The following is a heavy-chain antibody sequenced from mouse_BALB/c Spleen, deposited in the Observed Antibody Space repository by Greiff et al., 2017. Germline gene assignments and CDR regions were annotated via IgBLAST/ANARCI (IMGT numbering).Heavy chain of an antibody. V-gene: IGHV1-69*02. CDR1: GYTFTSYW. Sequence: VQVVESGAELVRPGASVKLSCKASGYTFTSYWINWVKQRPGQGLEWIGNIYPSDSYTNYNQKFKDKATLTVDKSSSTAYMQLSSPTSEDSAVYYCTRSGDYYGSSFYAMDYWGQGTSVTVSS. J-gene: IGHJ4*01. D-gene: IGHD1-1*01. CDR2: IYPSDSYT. CDR3: TRSGDYYGSSFYAMDY.